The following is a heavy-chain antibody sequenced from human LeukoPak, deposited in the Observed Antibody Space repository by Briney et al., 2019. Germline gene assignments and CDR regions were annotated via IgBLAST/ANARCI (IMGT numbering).Heavy chain of an antibody. D-gene: IGHD3-22*01. V-gene: IGHV4-34*01. CDR1: GGSFSGYY. CDR2: INHSGST. J-gene: IGHJ4*02. Sequence: SETLSLTCAVYGGSFSGYYWSWIRQPPGKGLEWIGEINHSGSTNYNPSLKSRVTISVDTSKNQFSLKLSSVTAADTAVYYCARDKTTSGYPLCDYWGQGTLVTVSS. CDR3: ARDKTTSGYPLCDY.